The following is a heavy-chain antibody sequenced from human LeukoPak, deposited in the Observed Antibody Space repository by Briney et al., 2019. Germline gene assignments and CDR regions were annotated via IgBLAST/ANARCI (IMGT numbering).Heavy chain of an antibody. CDR1: GYTFSSYG. CDR2: INPSGGST. V-gene: IGHV1-46*01. Sequence: ASVKVSCKASGYTFSSYGINWVRQAPGQGLEWVGIINPSGGSTSYAQKFQGRVTMTRDTSTSTVYMELSSLRSEDTAVYYCARESHVQRDDFWGQGTLITVSS. J-gene: IGHJ4*02. CDR3: ARESHVQRDDF. D-gene: IGHD3-10*02.